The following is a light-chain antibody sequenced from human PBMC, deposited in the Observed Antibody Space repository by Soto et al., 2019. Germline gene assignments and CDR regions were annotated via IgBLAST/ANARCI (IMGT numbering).Light chain of an antibody. Sequence: QSVLTQPASVSWPPGQSITISCTGTSSDVGGYGSVSWYQQHPGKAPKLMIYEVSNRPSGVSNRFSGSKSGNTASLTISGLQAEDDADYYCSSYTSSGTCVFGTGTNVTVL. CDR2: EVS. V-gene: IGLV2-14*01. CDR1: SSDVGGYGS. CDR3: SSYTSSGTCV. J-gene: IGLJ1*01.